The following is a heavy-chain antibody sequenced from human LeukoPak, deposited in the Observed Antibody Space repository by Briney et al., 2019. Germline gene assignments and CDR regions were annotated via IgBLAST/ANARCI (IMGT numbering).Heavy chain of an antibody. J-gene: IGHJ4*02. D-gene: IGHD6-19*01. V-gene: IGHV3-23*01. CDR3: ARTTTRFSSGWYGRFDY. CDR2: ISNSGRGT. Sequence: GGSLRLSCAASGFIFSNYAMNWVRQGPGKGLEWVSSISNSGRGTYYADFVQGRFTISRDNAKNSLYLQMNSLRAEDTAVYYCARTTTRFSSGWYGRFDYWGQGTLVTVSS. CDR1: GFIFSNYA.